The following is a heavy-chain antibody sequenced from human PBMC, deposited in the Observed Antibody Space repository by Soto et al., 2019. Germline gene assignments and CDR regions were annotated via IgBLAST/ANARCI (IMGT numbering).Heavy chain of an antibody. CDR3: AKIMIAARPTPYYFDY. V-gene: IGHV3-23*01. Sequence: GGSLRLSCAASGFTFSSYAMSWVRQAPGKGLEWVSAISGSGGNTYYADSVEGRFTISRDNSKNTLYLQMNSLRAEDTAVYYCAKIMIAARPTPYYFDYWGQGTLVTVSS. D-gene: IGHD6-6*01. CDR1: GFTFSSYA. CDR2: ISGSGGNT. J-gene: IGHJ4*02.